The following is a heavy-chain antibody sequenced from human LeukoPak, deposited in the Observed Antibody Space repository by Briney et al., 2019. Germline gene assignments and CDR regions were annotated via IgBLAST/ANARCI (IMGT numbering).Heavy chain of an antibody. D-gene: IGHD4-17*01. J-gene: IGHJ4*02. CDR1: GGSISSYY. V-gene: IGHV4-59*01. CDR2: IYYNGNT. Sequence: PSETLSLTCTVSGGSISSYYWSWIRQPPGKGLEWIGYIYYNGNTNYKPSLKSRATISVDTSKNQFSLKLSSVTAADTAVYYCARVWDHDYGDLYFDYWGQGNLVTVSS. CDR3: ARVWDHDYGDLYFDY.